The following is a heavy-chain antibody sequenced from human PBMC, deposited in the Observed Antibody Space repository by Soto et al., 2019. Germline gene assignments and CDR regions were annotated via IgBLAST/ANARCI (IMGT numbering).Heavy chain of an antibody. Sequence: PSETLSLTCTVSGGSISSSSYYWGWIRQPPGKGLEWIGSIYYSGSTYYNPSLKRRVTISVDTSKNQFSLKLSSVTAADTAVYYCAKGGSGSYSNAFDIWGQGTTVTVAS. D-gene: IGHD3-10*01. CDR1: GGSISSSSYY. J-gene: IGHJ3*02. CDR2: IYYSGST. V-gene: IGHV4-39*01. CDR3: AKGGSGSYSNAFDI.